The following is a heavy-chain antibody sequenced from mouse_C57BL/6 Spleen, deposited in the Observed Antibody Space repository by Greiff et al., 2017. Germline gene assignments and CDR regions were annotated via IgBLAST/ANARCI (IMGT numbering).Heavy chain of an antibody. Sequence: VQLQQSGPELVKPGASVKISCKASGYAFSSSCMNWVKQRPGKGLEWIGQIYPGDGGTNYNGTFTGKATLTADKSSSTAYMQLSSLTSEDSAVDVCAREEDGNLYCDDWGKGTTVTVSS. D-gene: IGHD2-1*01. CDR3: AREEDGNLYCDD. V-gene: IGHV1-82*01. CDR1: GYAFSSSC. CDR2: IYPGDGGT. J-gene: IGHJ1*03.